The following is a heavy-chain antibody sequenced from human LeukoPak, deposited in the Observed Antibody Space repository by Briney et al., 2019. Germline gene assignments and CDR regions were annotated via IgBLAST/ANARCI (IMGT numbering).Heavy chain of an antibody. CDR1: GFTFRRYR. CDR2: ISYDGSNE. D-gene: IGHD3-22*01. V-gene: IGHV3-30*18. CDR3: AKDRSVELVVVITDAFDI. J-gene: IGHJ3*02. Sequence: GGSLRLSCAASGFTFRRYRVKGLRQSPERGLEGGAHISYDGSNEYYADSVKGRFTISRDNSKNPLYLQMDSLRAEDTAVYYCAKDRSVELVVVITDAFDIWGQGTMVTVSS.